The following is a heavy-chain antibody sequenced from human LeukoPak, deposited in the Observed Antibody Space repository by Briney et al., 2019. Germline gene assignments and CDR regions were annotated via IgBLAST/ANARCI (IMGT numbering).Heavy chain of an antibody. Sequence: GESLKISCEGSGYSFTTYWIGWVRQMPGKGLEWVGIIFPTNSDTKYSPSFQGQVTISADKSINTAYLQWSSLKASDTAMYYCARLYCSGGSCFDPWGQGTLVTVSS. CDR1: GYSFTTYW. CDR3: ARLYCSGGSCFDP. J-gene: IGHJ5*02. CDR2: IFPTNSDT. D-gene: IGHD2-15*01. V-gene: IGHV5-51*01.